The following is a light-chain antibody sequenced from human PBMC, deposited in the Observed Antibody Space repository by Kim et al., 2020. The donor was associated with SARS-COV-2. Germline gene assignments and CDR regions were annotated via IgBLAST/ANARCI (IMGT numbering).Light chain of an antibody. CDR1: QSVLYSSNNKNY. CDR2: WAS. J-gene: IGKJ4*01. Sequence: ATINCKSSQSVLYSSNNKNYLAWYQQKPGQPPKLLIYWASTRESGVPDRFSGSGSGTDFTLTISSLQAEDVAVYYCQQYYSTPSIFGGGTKVDIK. CDR3: QQYYSTPSI. V-gene: IGKV4-1*01.